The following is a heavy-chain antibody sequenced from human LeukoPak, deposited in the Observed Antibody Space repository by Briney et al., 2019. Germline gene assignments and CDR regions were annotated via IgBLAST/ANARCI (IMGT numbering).Heavy chain of an antibody. CDR2: ISSSSSYI. Sequence: KSGGSLRLSCAASGFTFSSYSMNWVRQAPGKGLEWVSSISSSSSYIYYADSVKGRFTISRDNTMNSLYLQMSSLRAEDTAVYYCATDRGWRTSGYYLYYFEYWGQGTLVTFSS. D-gene: IGHD3-3*01. CDR3: ATDRGWRTSGYYLYYFEY. V-gene: IGHV3-21*01. CDR1: GFTFSSYS. J-gene: IGHJ4*02.